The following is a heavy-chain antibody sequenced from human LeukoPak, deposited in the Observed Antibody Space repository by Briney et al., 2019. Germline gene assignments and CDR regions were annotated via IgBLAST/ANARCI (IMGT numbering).Heavy chain of an antibody. CDR1: GGSISSYY. J-gene: IGHJ4*02. Sequence: SETLSLTCTVSGGSISSYYWSWIRQPPGKGLEWIGYIYYRGSTNYNPSLKSRVTISVDTSKSQFSLKLTSVTAADTAVYYCARAPMYSGSWFHFDYWGQGTLVTVSS. CDR3: ARAPMYSGSWFHFDY. CDR2: IYYRGST. D-gene: IGHD6-13*01. V-gene: IGHV4-59*01.